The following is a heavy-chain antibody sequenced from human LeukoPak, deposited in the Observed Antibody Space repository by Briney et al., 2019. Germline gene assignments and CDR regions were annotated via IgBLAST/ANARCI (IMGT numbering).Heavy chain of an antibody. CDR3: AELASMVEQY. CDR2: INSDGSST. D-gene: IGHD3-10*01. Sequence: GGSLRLSCAASGLTLSSYWMHWVRQAPGKGLVWVSRINSDGSSTRYADSVKGRFTISRDNAKNTLYLQMNSLRAEDTAVYYCAELASMVEQYWGQGTLVTVSS. CDR1: GLTLSSYW. V-gene: IGHV3-74*01. J-gene: IGHJ4*02.